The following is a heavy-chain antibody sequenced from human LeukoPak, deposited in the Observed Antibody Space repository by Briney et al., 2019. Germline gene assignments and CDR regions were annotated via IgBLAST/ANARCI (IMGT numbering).Heavy chain of an antibody. D-gene: IGHD3-22*01. CDR2: IWYDGSNK. V-gene: IGHV3-33*03. CDR1: GFTFSRYG. J-gene: IGHJ3*02. Sequence: GGSLRLSCVASGFTFSRYGMHWVRQAPGKGLEWVAIIWYDGSNKYYADSVKGRFTISRDTSKNTLYPQMDSLRAEDTAVYYCASGDTTGYSGDALNMWGQGTMVTVSS. CDR3: ASGDTTGYSGDALNM.